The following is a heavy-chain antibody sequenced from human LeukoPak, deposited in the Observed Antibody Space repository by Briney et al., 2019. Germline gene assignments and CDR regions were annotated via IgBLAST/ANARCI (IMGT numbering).Heavy chain of an antibody. CDR1: GGSTSSCY. J-gene: IGHJ4*02. Sequence: SETLSLTCTVSGGSTSSCYWSWIRQHPGKGLEWIGYIYYSGSTNYNPSLKSRVTISVDTSKNQFSLNLNSVTAEDTAVYFCARHGIVDSSRKYYFDYWGQGTLVTVSS. V-gene: IGHV4-59*08. CDR3: ARHGIVDSSRKYYFDY. CDR2: IYYSGST. D-gene: IGHD6-13*01.